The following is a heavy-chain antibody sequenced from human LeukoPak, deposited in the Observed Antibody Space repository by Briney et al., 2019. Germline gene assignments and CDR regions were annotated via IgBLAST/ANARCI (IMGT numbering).Heavy chain of an antibody. J-gene: IGHJ3*02. CDR3: AKDRGYSSGWDAFDI. D-gene: IGHD6-19*01. Sequence: PGGSLRLSCAASGFAFSSYGMHWVRQAPGKGLEWVAVISYDGSKKYYADSVKGRFTISRGNSQNTLYLQMNSLRVEDTAVFYCAKDRGYSSGWDAFDIWGQGTMDTVSS. CDR2: ISYDGSKK. CDR1: GFAFSSYG. V-gene: IGHV3-30*18.